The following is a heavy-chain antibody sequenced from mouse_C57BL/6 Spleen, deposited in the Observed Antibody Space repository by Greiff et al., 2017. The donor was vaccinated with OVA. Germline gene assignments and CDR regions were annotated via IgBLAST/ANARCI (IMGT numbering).Heavy chain of an antibody. CDR3: ARSLYYYGSSYPPMDY. CDR2: IYIGNGYT. J-gene: IGHJ4*01. D-gene: IGHD1-1*01. V-gene: IGHV1-58*01. Sequence: EVKLMESGAELVRPGSSVKMSCKTSGYTFTSYGINWVKQRPGQGLEWIGYIYIGNGYTEYNEKFKGKATLTSDTSSSTAYMQLSSLTSEDSAIYFCARSLYYYGSSYPPMDYWGQGTSVTVSS. CDR1: GYTFTSYG.